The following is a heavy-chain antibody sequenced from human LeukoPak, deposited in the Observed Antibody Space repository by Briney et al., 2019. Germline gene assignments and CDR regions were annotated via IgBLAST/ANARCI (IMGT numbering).Heavy chain of an antibody. CDR1: GFTFSSYW. Sequence: GGSLRLSCAASGFTFSSYWMHWVRQPPGKGLEWVSSIFPSGGEIHYADSVRGRFTISRDNSRSTLSLQMNSLRAEDTAIYYCATYRQVLLPFESWGQGTLVTVSS. CDR3: ATYRQVLLPFES. J-gene: IGHJ4*02. D-gene: IGHD2-8*02. CDR2: IFPSGGEI. V-gene: IGHV3-23*01.